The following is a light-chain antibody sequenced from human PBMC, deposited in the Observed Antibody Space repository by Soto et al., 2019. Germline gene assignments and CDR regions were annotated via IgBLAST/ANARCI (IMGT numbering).Light chain of an antibody. J-gene: IGKJ4*01. Sequence: DIQMTQSPSTLSASVGDRVTITCRASESISSWLAGYQQKPGKAPKLLIYEASSLESGVPSRFSGSGCGTEFTLTISSLQADDFATYSCQQYEAYPLTFGGGTKVEIK. CDR1: ESISSW. V-gene: IGKV1-5*03. CDR2: EAS. CDR3: QQYEAYPLT.